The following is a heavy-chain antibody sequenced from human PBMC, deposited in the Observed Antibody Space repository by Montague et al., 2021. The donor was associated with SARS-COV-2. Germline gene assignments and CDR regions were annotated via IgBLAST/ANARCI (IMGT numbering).Heavy chain of an antibody. CDR2: INHSGCT. J-gene: IGHJ4*02. CDR1: GGSFSGYY. Sequence: SETLSLTCAVYGGSFSGYYWSWIRQPPGKGLEWIGEINHSGCTNYNPSLKSRVTISVDTSKNQFSLKLSSVTAADTAVYYCARSLNQQWLRFPPGAFFGYWGQGTLVTVSS. V-gene: IGHV4-34*01. D-gene: IGHD6-19*01. CDR3: ARSLNQQWLRFPPGAFFGY.